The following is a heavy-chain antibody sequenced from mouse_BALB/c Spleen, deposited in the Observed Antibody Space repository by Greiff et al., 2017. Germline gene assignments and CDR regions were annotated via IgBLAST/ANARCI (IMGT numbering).Heavy chain of an antibody. V-gene: IGHV14-3*02. CDR1: GFNIKDTY. Sequence: QLKESGAELVKPGASVKLSCTASGFNIKDTYMHWVKQRPEQGLEWIGRIDPANGNTKYDPKFQGKATITADTSSNTAYLQLSSLTSEDTAVYYCATRGAMDYWGQGTSVTVSS. CDR2: IDPANGNT. CDR3: ATRGAMDY. J-gene: IGHJ4*01.